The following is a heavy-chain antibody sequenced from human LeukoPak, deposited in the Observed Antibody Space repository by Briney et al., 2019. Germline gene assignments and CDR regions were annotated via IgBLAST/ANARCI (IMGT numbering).Heavy chain of an antibody. J-gene: IGHJ4*02. D-gene: IGHD3-10*01. CDR3: ARDGSEYYYGSGSQQLFDY. CDR1: GFTFSTYA. V-gene: IGHV3-23*01. Sequence: GGSLRLSCAASGFTFSTYAMSWVRQAPGKGLEWVSGISGSGGATYYADSVKGRFTISRDNAKNSLYLQMNSLRAEDTAVYYCARDGSEYYYGSGSQQLFDYWGQGTLVTVSS. CDR2: ISGSGGAT.